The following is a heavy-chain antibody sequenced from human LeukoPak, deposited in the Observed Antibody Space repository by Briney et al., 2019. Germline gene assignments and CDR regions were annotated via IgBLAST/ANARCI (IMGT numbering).Heavy chain of an antibody. V-gene: IGHV3-64D*06. CDR2: KSGDGGST. CDR1: GFTFSNFA. Sequence: GGSLRLSCSGSGFTFSNFALHWVRQAPGKGLEYLSTKSGDGGSTYYTDSVKDRFTISRDNSKNTLYLQMSSLRVDDTAVYYCVKDRISGGWTGGGYWGQGTLVTVSS. D-gene: IGHD6-19*01. CDR3: VKDRISGGWTGGGY. J-gene: IGHJ4*02.